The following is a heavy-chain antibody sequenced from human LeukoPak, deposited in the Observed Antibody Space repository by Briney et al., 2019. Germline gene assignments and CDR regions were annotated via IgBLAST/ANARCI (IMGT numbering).Heavy chain of an antibody. CDR2: IKQDANEE. Sequence: GGSLRLSCAPSGFTFSVYWMSWVRQAPGKGLEWVANIKQDANEEYYVDSVKGRFTISRDNARTSLYLQMNSLRVDDTAVYYCARIVSGGSCIFDYWGQGTLVTVSS. J-gene: IGHJ4*02. CDR1: GFTFSVYW. V-gene: IGHV3-7*03. D-gene: IGHD2-15*01. CDR3: ARIVSGGSCIFDY.